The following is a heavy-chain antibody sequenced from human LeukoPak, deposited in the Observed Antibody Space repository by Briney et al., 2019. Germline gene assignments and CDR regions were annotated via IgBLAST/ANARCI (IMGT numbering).Heavy chain of an antibody. Sequence: SVKVSCKAFGGTFSNYAITWVRQAPGQGLEWMGRIIPIFVTANYAQKFQGRVTITTDESTSTDYMELSSLRSEDTAVYYCARGDGYGYNWFDSWGQGTLVTVSS. CDR3: ARGDGYGYNWFDS. V-gene: IGHV1-69*05. CDR2: IIPIFVTA. J-gene: IGHJ5*01. D-gene: IGHD5-24*01. CDR1: GGTFSNYA.